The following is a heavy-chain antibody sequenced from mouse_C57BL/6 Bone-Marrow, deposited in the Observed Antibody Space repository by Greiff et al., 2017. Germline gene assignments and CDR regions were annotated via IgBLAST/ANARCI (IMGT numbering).Heavy chain of an antibody. V-gene: IGHV1-76*01. CDR3: ARSGDDYYYYAMDY. D-gene: IGHD2-4*01. J-gene: IGHJ4*01. Sequence: VQLQQSGAELVRPGASVKLSCKASGYTFTDYYINWVKQRPGQGLEWIARIYPGSGNTYYNEKFKGKATLTAEKSSSTAYMQLSSLTSEDSAVYFCARSGDDYYYYAMDYWGQGTSVTDSS. CDR2: IYPGSGNT. CDR1: GYTFTDYY.